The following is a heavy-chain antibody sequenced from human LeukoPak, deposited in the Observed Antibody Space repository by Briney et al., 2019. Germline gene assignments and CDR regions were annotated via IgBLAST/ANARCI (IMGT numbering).Heavy chain of an antibody. CDR2: IIPNLGIT. V-gene: IGHV1-69*04. Sequence: SVKVSCKASGCTFSSYAISWVRQAPGQGLEWMGRIIPNLGITNYAQKFQGRVTITADTSTSTAYMELSSLRSEDTAVYYCARDPSNYDILTGYYPEYYYYSPDVGGQASTVTVSS. J-gene: IGHJ6*01. D-gene: IGHD3-9*01. CDR3: ARDPSNYDILTGYYPEYYYYSPDV. CDR1: GCTFSSYA.